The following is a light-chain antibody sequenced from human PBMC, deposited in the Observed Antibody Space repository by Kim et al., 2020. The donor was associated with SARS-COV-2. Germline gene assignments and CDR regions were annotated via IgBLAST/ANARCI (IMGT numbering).Light chain of an antibody. CDR1: NSDIGGYKY. CDR2: DVS. V-gene: IGLV2-14*03. Sequence: QSALTQPASVSGSPGQSITISCTGTNSDIGGYKYVSWYQHHPGKAPKLVIYDVSKRFSGVSNRFSGSKSGNTASLTISGLQAEDEADYYCSSFTSSTTWVFGGGTQLTVL. CDR3: SSFTSSTTWV. J-gene: IGLJ3*02.